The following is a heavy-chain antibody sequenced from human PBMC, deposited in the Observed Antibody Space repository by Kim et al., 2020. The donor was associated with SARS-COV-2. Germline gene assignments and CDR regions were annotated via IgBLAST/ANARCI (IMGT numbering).Heavy chain of an antibody. J-gene: IGHJ4*02. CDR2: SRNKHNSYTT. CDR1: GFTFSDQY. V-gene: IGHV3-72*01. D-gene: IGHD2-21*01. Sequence: GGSLRLSCAASGFTFSDQYMDWVRRAPGKGLEWVGRSRNKHNSYTTEYAASVKGRFTISRDDSKNSLYLQMNSLKSEDTAVYYFVRGGGENKFDYWGRGTLVTVS. CDR3: VRGGGENKFDY.